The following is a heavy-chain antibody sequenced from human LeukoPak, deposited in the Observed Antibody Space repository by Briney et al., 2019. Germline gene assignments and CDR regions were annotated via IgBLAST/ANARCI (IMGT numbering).Heavy chain of an antibody. CDR3: ARDLNYRGY. J-gene: IGHJ4*02. D-gene: IGHD5-24*01. V-gene: IGHV3-11*01. CDR2: ISRIGSTT. Sequence: GSLRLSCAASGFTFSDYYMSWIRPAPGKGLERVSYISRIGSTTYYADSVKGRLTIPRHNAKNSLYLQMNSLRAEDTAVYYCARDLNYRGYWGQGTLVTVSS. CDR1: GFTFSDYY.